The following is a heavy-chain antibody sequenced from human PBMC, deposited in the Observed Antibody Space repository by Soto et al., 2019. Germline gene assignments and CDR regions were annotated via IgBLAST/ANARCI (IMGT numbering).Heavy chain of an antibody. J-gene: IGHJ6*02. CDR2: INPNTGGS. V-gene: IGHV1-2*02. D-gene: IGHD2-15*01. CDR3: ARDLKVGGPDNYGMDV. Sequence: QVQLVQSGAEVREPGASVTVSCEASGYTFTSHYIHWVRQAPGQGLEWVGWINPNTGGSNYAQKFKGRVAMTRDTSIFTVYMRLNRLTSDDTAVYYCARDLKVGGPDNYGMDVWGQGTTVTVS. CDR1: GYTFTSHY.